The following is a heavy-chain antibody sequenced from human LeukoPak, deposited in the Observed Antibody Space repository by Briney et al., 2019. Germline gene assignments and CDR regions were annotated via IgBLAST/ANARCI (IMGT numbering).Heavy chain of an antibody. D-gene: IGHD3-22*01. J-gene: IGHJ6*02. CDR1: GYTFTGYY. CDR3: ARDRYYDSSGYYYGVYYHYGMDV. Sequence: ASVKVSCKASGYTFTGYYMHWVRQAPGQGLEWMGWINPNSGGTNYAQKFQGRVTMTRDTSISTAYMELSRLRSDDTAVYYCARDRYYDSSGYYYGVYYHYGMDVWGQGTTVTVSS. V-gene: IGHV1-2*02. CDR2: INPNSGGT.